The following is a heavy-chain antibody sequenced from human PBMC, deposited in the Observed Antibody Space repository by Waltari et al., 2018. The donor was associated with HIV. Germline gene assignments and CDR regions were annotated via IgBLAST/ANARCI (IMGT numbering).Heavy chain of an antibody. CDR2: INAGNGNT. V-gene: IGHV1-3*01. CDR1: GYTFTSYA. CDR3: ARDHYYDSSGYYPFDY. Sequence: QVQLVQSGAEVKKPGASVKVSCKASGYTFTSYAMHWVRQAPGQRLEWMGWINAGNGNTKYSQKFQGRVTITRDTSASTAYMELSSLRSEDTAVYYCARDHYYDSSGYYPFDYWGQGTLVTVSS. J-gene: IGHJ4*02. D-gene: IGHD3-22*01.